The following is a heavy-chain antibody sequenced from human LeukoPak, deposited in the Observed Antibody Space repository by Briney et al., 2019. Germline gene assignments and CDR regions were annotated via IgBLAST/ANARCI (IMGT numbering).Heavy chain of an antibody. Sequence: PGGSLRLSCAASGFTFSSYGMSWVRRAPGKGPEWVSGISGSGGNTYYADSVKGRFTISRDNSKNMVHLQMNSLTGEDTALYYCVRRGDASSGWGDHDFWGQGALVTVSS. CDR1: GFTFSSYG. J-gene: IGHJ4*02. V-gene: IGHV3-23*01. CDR3: VRRGDASSGWGDHDF. D-gene: IGHD6-19*01. CDR2: ISGSGGNT.